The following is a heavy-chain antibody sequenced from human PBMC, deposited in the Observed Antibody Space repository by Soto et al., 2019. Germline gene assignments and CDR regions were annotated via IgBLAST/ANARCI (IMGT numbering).Heavy chain of an antibody. CDR1: GFTFSSYA. CDR2: ISYDGSNK. V-gene: IGHV3-30-3*01. J-gene: IGHJ4*02. D-gene: IGHD6-13*01. CDR3: ALVLDY. Sequence: QVPLVESGGGVVQPGRSLRLSCAASGFTFSSYAMHWVRQAPGKGLEWVAVISYDGSNKYYADSVKGRFTISRDNSKNTLYLQMNSLIAEDTAVYYCALVLDYWGQGTLVTVSS.